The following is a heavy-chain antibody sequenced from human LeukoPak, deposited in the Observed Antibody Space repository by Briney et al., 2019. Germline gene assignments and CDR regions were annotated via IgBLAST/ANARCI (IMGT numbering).Heavy chain of an antibody. CDR2: IYYSGTT. D-gene: IGHD3-10*01. Sequence: SETLSLTCTVSGGSISSSGYYWGWIRQPPGKGLEWIGTIYYSGTTYDNPSLTSRVTILVDTSKNQFSLKLSSVTAADTAVYYCARFRVRGVIISRGYDAFDIWGQGTMVTVSS. V-gene: IGHV4-39*07. J-gene: IGHJ3*02. CDR3: ARFRVRGVIISRGYDAFDI. CDR1: GGSISSSGYY.